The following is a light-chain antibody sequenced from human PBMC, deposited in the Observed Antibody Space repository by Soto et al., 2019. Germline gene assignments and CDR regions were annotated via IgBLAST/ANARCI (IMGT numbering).Light chain of an antibody. V-gene: IGKV3-11*01. J-gene: IGKJ2*01. CDR3: QQRSNWPPYT. CDR1: QSVSSY. Sequence: EIVLTQSQATLYLSAGERDTLSCSASQSVSSYLAWYQQKPGQALRLLIYDASNRATGIPARFSGSGSGTDFTLTISSLEPEDFAVYYCQQRSNWPPYTFGQGTKLEIK. CDR2: DAS.